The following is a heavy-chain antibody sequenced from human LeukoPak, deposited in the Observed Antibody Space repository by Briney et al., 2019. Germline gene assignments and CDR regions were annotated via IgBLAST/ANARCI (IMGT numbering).Heavy chain of an antibody. J-gene: IGHJ4*02. CDR2: IKQDGSQK. CDR3: AAQRAVGFDY. D-gene: IGHD6-19*01. Sequence: GGSLRLSCAASGFTFSTYHMTWVRQAPGKGLEWVANIKQDGSQKYYVDSVQGRFTISRDNAKNSLYLHMNSLRAEDTAVYYCAAQRAVGFDYWGQGTLVTVSS. V-gene: IGHV3-7*01. CDR1: GFTFSTYH.